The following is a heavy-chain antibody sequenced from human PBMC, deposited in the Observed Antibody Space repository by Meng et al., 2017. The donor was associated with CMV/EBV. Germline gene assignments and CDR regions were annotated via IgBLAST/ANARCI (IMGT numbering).Heavy chain of an antibody. V-gene: IGHV3-74*01. CDR1: GFTFSSYW. D-gene: IGHD6-13*01. Sequence: GESLKISCAASGFTFSSYWRHWVRQAPGKGLVWVSSINSDGSSTSYEDSVKGRFTISRDNAKNTLYLQMNRLSAEDTAVYYCARDSSSWYSRDYYYYGMDVWGQGTTVTVSS. J-gene: IGHJ6*02. CDR2: INSDGSST. CDR3: ARDSSSWYSRDYYYYGMDV.